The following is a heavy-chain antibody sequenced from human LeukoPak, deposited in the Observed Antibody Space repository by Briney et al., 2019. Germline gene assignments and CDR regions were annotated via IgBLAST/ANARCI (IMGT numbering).Heavy chain of an antibody. CDR3: ARGLNDFWSGYYTGNAFDI. CDR1: GGSINSYY. CDR2: VYTSGST. J-gene: IGHJ3*02. D-gene: IGHD3-3*01. V-gene: IGHV4-4*07. Sequence: SETLSLTCTVSGGSINSYYWNWIRQPAGKGLKWIGRVYTSGSTNYNPSLKSRVTMSVDTSKNQFSLKLSSVTAADMAVYYCARGLNDFWSGYYTGNAFDIWGQGTMVTVSS.